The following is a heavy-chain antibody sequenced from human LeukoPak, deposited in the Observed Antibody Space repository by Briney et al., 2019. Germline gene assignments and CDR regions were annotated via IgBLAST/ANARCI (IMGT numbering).Heavy chain of an antibody. CDR2: VYSTGRT. J-gene: IGHJ4*01. D-gene: IGHD1-7*01. V-gene: IGHV4-39*07. CDR3: TREIAGTTVHY. CDR1: GGSISSSNYF. Sequence: SETLSLTCTVSGGSISSSNYFWGWIRQPPGKGPEWIGSVYSTGRTFYNPSLASRLTISMDTSNNQFSLQLTSVTAADAAVYYCTREIAGTTVHYWGHGTLVTVSS.